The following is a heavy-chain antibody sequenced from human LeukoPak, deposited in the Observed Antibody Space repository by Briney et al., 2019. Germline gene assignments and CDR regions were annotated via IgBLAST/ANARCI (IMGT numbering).Heavy chain of an antibody. V-gene: IGHV4-59*01. CDR1: GGSISSCY. Sequence: PSETLSLTCTVSGGSISSCYWSWIRQPPGKGLEWIGYIHYSGSTNYNPSLKSRVTISVDTSKKRFSLKVRSLTAADTAVYYCARDRGSGFDYWGQGTLVTVSS. CDR2: IHYSGST. D-gene: IGHD6-19*01. CDR3: ARDRGSGFDY. J-gene: IGHJ4*01.